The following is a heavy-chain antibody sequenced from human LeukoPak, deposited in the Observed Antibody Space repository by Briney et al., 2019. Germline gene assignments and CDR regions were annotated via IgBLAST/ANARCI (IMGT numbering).Heavy chain of an antibody. Sequence: PGGSLRLSCSAPGFPFSSYGMHWVRQAPGKGLEWVAFIPYDGSDKFYADSVKGRFTISRDNSKNTLYLQMNSLRAEDTAVYYCAAMTSVTTGDYWGQGTLVTVSS. CDR3: AAMTSVTTGDY. D-gene: IGHD4-11*01. V-gene: IGHV3-30*02. CDR1: GFPFSSYG. J-gene: IGHJ4*02. CDR2: IPYDGSDK.